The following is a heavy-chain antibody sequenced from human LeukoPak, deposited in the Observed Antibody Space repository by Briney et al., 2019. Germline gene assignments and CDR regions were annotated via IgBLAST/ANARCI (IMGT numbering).Heavy chain of an antibody. Sequence: SETLSLTCTVSGGSIRSSTYYWGWIRQPPGKGLEWIGTIYYNGGTYYNPSLKSRVTISVDTSKNQFSLKLSSVTAADTAVYYCARASGELNFDYWGQGTLVTVSS. CDR2: IYYNGGT. V-gene: IGHV4-39*07. CDR3: ARASGELNFDY. J-gene: IGHJ4*02. CDR1: GGSIRSSTYY. D-gene: IGHD1-7*01.